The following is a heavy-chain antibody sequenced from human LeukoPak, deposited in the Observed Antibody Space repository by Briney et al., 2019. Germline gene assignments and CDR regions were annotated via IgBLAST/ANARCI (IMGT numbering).Heavy chain of an antibody. J-gene: IGHJ4*02. V-gene: IGHV4-39*07. D-gene: IGHD6-13*01. CDR3: ARERIAAAEDADY. CDR1: GGSISSSSYY. CDR2: IYYSGST. Sequence: SETLSLTCTVSGGSISSSSYYWGWIRQPPGKGLEWIGSIYYSGSTYYNPSLKSRVTISVDTSKNQFSLKLSSVTAADTAVYYCARERIAAAEDADYWGQGTLVTVSS.